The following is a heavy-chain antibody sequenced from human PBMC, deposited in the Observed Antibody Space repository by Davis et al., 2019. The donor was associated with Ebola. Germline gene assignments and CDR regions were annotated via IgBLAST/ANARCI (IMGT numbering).Heavy chain of an antibody. CDR3: ASLRRTITGMDDGFDI. V-gene: IGHV5-51*01. J-gene: IGHJ3*02. Sequence: VESLKISCKDSGNSFTSHWIGWVRQMPAKGLEWMGIIYTGDSDTRYSPSFRGQVIISADKSTKAAFLQWSSLKASDTAMYYCASLRRTITGMDDGFDIWGQGTMVTVSS. CDR2: IYTGDSDT. D-gene: IGHD2-8*02. CDR1: GNSFTSHW.